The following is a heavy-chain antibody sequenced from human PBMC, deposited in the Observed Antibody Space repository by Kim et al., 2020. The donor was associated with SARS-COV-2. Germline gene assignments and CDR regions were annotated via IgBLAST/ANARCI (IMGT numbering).Heavy chain of an antibody. V-gene: IGHV3-30*04. CDR1: GFTFSYYS. CDR2: ISYDGDNK. CDR3: VRGPTHSSGWGYYYAMDV. Sequence: GGSLRLSCEASGFTFSYYSMVWVRQAPGKGLEWVAVISYDGDNKYYADSVKGRFTISRDNSKTTLYLRMSSLRPEDTALYYCVRGPTHSSGWGYYYAMDVWGQGTTVTVSS. J-gene: IGHJ6*02. D-gene: IGHD6-19*01.